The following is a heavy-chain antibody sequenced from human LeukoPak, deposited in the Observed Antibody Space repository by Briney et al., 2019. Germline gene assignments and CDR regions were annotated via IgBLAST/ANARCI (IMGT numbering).Heavy chain of an antibody. V-gene: IGHV3-11*01. D-gene: IGHD3-22*01. J-gene: IGHJ3*02. CDR1: GFTFSDYY. CDR3: ARTAYYYDSSGYDDAFDI. CDR2: ISRSGSTR. Sequence: GGSLRLSCAASGFTFSDYYMSWIRQAPGKGLEWVSHISRSGSTRYYADSLKGRFTISRDNAKNSLYLQMNSLRAEDTAVYYCARTAYYYDSSGYDDAFDIWGQGTMVTVSS.